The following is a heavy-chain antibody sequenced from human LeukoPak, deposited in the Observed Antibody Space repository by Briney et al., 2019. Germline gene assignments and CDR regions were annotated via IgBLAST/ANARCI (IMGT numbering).Heavy chain of an antibody. J-gene: IGHJ4*02. CDR1: GFTFSSYW. CDR2: IKQDGSEK. Sequence: GGSLRLSCAASGFTFSSYWMSWVRQAPGKGLEWVANIKQDGSEKYYVDSVKGRFTISRDNAKNSLYLQMNSLRAEDTALYYCAREGCGGDCYSYKDYWGQGTLVTVSS. CDR3: AREGCGGDCYSYKDY. D-gene: IGHD2-21*02. V-gene: IGHV3-7*03.